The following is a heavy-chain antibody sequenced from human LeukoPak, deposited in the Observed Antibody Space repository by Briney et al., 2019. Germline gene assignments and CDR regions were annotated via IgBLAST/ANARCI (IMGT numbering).Heavy chain of an antibody. J-gene: IGHJ4*02. V-gene: IGHV4-4*07. CDR1: GGSISSYY. D-gene: IGHD2-2*01. Sequence: SETLSLTCTVSGGSISSYYWNWIRQPAGKGLECIGRISASGTTNDNPSLNSRVTMSVDTSKNQFSLRLSSVTAADTAVYYCVRDSSSTYFAYWGQGTLVTVSS. CDR3: VRDSSSTYFAY. CDR2: ISASGTT.